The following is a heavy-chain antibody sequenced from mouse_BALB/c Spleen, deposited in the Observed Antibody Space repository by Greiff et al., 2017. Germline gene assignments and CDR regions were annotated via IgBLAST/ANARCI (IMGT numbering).Heavy chain of an antibody. CDR1: GYTLTSYY. D-gene: IGHD2-5*01. CDR2: INPSNGGT. CDR3: TRHDSNSWFAD. Sequence: QVQLQQSGAELVKPGASVTLSCTASGYTLTSYYMYWVQQGPGQGLEWIGEINPSNGGTNFNEQFKSKATLTVDKSSSPAYMQLSSLTSEDSAVYYCTRHDSNSWFADWGQGTLVTVSA. V-gene: IGHV1S81*02. J-gene: IGHJ3*01.